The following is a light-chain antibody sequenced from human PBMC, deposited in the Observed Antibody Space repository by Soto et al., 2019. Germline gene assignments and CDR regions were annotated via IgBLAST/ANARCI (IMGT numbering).Light chain of an antibody. J-gene: IGLJ3*02. CDR3: QVWDSDRDHSAV. Sequence: SYELTQPPSVSVAPGQTARFTCWGDNVGMKAVHWYQQKPGQAPLLVVYYNTDRSSGIPERFSGSNSGNTATLTISRVEAGDEADYYCQVWDSDRDHSAVFGGGTKVTVL. CDR1: NVGMKA. CDR2: YNT. V-gene: IGLV3-21*02.